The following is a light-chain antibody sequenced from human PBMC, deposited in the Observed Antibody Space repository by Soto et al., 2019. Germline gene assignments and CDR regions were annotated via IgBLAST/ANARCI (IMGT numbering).Light chain of an antibody. J-gene: IGLJ3*02. CDR1: SSDVGAYNY. CDR2: EVS. Sequence: QSALTQPPSASGSPGQSVTISCTGTSSDVGAYNYVSWYQQHPGKAPKLMIYEVSKRPSGVPDRFSGSKSGNTASLTVSGLQTEDEADYYCSSHAAGGVFGGGTQLTVL. V-gene: IGLV2-8*01. CDR3: SSHAAGGV.